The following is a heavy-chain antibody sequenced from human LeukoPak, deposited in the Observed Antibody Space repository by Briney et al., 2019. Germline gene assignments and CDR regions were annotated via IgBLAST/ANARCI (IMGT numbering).Heavy chain of an antibody. CDR3: ARRGGSGRSFDY. CDR2: IYYSGST. Sequence: SETLSLTCTVSGASVSSGGYYWSWIRQPPGKGLEWIGYIYYSGSTNYNPSLKSRVTISVDTSRNQFSLKVSSVTAADTAVYYCARRGGSGRSFDYWGQGTLVTVSS. V-gene: IGHV4-61*08. J-gene: IGHJ4*02. D-gene: IGHD3-10*01. CDR1: GASVSSGGYY.